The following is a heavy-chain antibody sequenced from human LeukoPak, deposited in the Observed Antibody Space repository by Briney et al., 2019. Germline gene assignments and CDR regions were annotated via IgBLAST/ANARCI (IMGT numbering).Heavy chain of an antibody. V-gene: IGHV3-7*01. CDR1: GFSFSTHW. Sequence: GGSLRLSCAASGFSFSTHWMSWVRLAPGKGPEWVANIKYDGSEKYYVDSVKGRFTISRDNAKNSLYLHMNSLRTEDTAVYYCASGFLDDFWSGHFWGQGTLVTVSS. CDR3: ASGFLDDFWSGHF. CDR2: IKYDGSEK. J-gene: IGHJ4*02. D-gene: IGHD3-3*01.